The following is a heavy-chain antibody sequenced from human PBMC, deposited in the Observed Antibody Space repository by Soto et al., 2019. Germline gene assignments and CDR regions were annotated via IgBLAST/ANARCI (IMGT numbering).Heavy chain of an antibody. V-gene: IGHV3-30*18. J-gene: IGHJ4*02. CDR1: GFTFSDFG. CDR3: TKGTAVARAHLGN. D-gene: IGHD6-19*01. CDR2: ISGDGSDK. Sequence: QVQLVESGGGVVQPARSLRLSCAASGFTFSDFGMHWVRQAPGKGLEWVAAISGDGSDKYYLGSVQDRFTISRDNTKNALSLQINSPLTEGTAMSFCTKGTAVARAHLGNWGQGTLVTVSS.